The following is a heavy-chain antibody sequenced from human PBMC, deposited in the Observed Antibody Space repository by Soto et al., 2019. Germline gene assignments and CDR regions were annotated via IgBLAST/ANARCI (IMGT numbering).Heavy chain of an antibody. Sequence: ASVKVSCRASGYTFTGYGISWVRQAPGQGLEWMGWISAYNGNTNYAQKLQGRVTMTTNTSTSTAYMELRSLRSDDTAVYYCARDDSSSWSGPPGMDAWGQGATLTVSS. V-gene: IGHV1-18*01. CDR1: GYTFTGYG. CDR3: ARDDSSSWSGPPGMDA. J-gene: IGHJ6*02. D-gene: IGHD6-13*01. CDR2: ISAYNGNT.